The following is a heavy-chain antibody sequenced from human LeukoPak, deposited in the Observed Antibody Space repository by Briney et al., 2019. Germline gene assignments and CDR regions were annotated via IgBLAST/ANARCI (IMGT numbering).Heavy chain of an antibody. CDR2: INWNGGST. J-gene: IGHJ4*02. V-gene: IGHV3-20*04. Sequence: GGSLRLSCAASGFTFDDYGVSWVRQAPGKGLEWVSGINWNGGSTGYADSVKGRFTISRDNAKNSLYLQMNSLRAEDTALYYCARDRRDYDILTGLGREGIDYWGQGTLVTVSS. CDR3: ARDRRDYDILTGLGREGIDY. CDR1: GFTFDDYG. D-gene: IGHD3-9*01.